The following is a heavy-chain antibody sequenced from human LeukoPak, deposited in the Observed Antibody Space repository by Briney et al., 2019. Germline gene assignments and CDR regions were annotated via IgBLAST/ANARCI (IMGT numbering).Heavy chain of an antibody. V-gene: IGHV3-21*01. CDR3: ARRESYGSGSYPVDY. Sequence: PGGSLRLSCAASGFTFSSYNMNWVRQAPGKGLEWVSSISSSGSYIYYADSVKGRFTISRDNAKNSLYLQMNSLRAEDTAVYYCARRESYGSGSYPVDYWGQGTLVTVSS. CDR1: GFTFSSYN. D-gene: IGHD3-10*01. CDR2: ISSSGSYI. J-gene: IGHJ4*02.